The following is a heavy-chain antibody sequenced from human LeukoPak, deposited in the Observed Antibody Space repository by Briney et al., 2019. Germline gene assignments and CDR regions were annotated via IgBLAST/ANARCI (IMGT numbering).Heavy chain of an antibody. D-gene: IGHD3-3*01. CDR2: ISYDGSNE. J-gene: IGHJ6*02. CDR1: GFIFSGYA. V-gene: IGHV3-30-3*01. Sequence: GGSLRLSCAASGAASGFIFSGYAMHWVRQAPGKGLEWVAIISYDGSNEYYVGSVRGRFTISRDNSRDTIYLQMTSLRVEDTAVYYCASGYDFWSGYPHAQYSMDVWGQGTTVTVSS. CDR3: ASGYDFWSGYPHAQYSMDV.